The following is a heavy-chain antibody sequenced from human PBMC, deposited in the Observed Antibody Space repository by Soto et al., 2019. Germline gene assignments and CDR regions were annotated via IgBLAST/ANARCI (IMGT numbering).Heavy chain of an antibody. CDR1: GGTFSSYT. Sequence: RPSVKVSCKASGGTFSSYTMSWVRQAPGQGLEWMGGISPIFGTTTYAHKFQGRVTITADESTSTVYMELSSLRGEDTAVYYCAGGALTTLAYYYGMDVWGQGTTVTVSS. J-gene: IGHJ6*02. D-gene: IGHD4-4*01. CDR3: AGGALTTLAYYYGMDV. V-gene: IGHV1-69*13. CDR2: ISPIFGTT.